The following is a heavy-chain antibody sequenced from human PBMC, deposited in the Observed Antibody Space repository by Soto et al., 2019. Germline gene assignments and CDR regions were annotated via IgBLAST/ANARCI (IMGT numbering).Heavy chain of an antibody. D-gene: IGHD2-2*01. CDR1: GGSISSGGYY. Sequence: PSETLSLTCTVSGGSISSGGYYWSWIRQHPGKGLEWIGYIYYSGSTYYNPSLKSRVTISVDTSKNQFSLKLSSVTAADTAVYYCARNVVPAAIGYNWFHPWGQGTLVTV. CDR3: ARNVVPAAIGYNWFHP. J-gene: IGHJ5*02. CDR2: IYYSGST. V-gene: IGHV4-31*03.